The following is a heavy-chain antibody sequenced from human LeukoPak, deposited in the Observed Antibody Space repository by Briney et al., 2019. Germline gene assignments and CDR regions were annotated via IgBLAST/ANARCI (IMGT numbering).Heavy chain of an antibody. CDR2: ISRTSSYI. D-gene: IGHD4-23*01. J-gene: IGHJ5*02. V-gene: IGHV3-21*04. CDR1: GFTFTDFY. Sequence: PGGSLRLSCAASGFTFTDFYMNWVRQAPGKGLEWVSWISRTSSYIYYADSVKGRFTISRDNAKNSLYLQMNSLRAEDTALYYCVRDADGGNSWFDTWAREPWSPSPQ. CDR3: VRDADGGNSWFDT.